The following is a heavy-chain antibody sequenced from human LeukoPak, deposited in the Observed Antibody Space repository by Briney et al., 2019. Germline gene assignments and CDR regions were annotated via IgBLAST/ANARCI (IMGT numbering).Heavy chain of an antibody. V-gene: IGHV4-59*01. CDR1: GGSISSYY. J-gene: IGHJ6*01. Sequence: PSETLSLTCTVSGGSISSYYWSWVRQPPGKGLEWIGYIYYSGSTNYNPSLTSVITISVDATRNQVSLELSSGSGTDTAVYFRASVDGWGQGGTVTVSS. CDR3: ASVDG. CDR2: IYYSGST.